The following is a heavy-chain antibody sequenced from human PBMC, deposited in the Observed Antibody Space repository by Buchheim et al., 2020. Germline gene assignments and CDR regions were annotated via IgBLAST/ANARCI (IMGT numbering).Heavy chain of an antibody. Sequence: EVQLLESGGGLVQPGGSLRLSCAASGFTFSSYAMSWVRQAPGKGLEWVSAISGSGGSTYYADSVKGRFTISRDHSKNTLYLQMNSLRAEDTAVYYCAKAGGGSGRGARAVRYYGMDVWGQGTT. CDR3: AKAGGGSGRGARAVRYYGMDV. J-gene: IGHJ6*02. V-gene: IGHV3-23*01. CDR2: ISGSGGST. D-gene: IGHD3-10*01. CDR1: GFTFSSYA.